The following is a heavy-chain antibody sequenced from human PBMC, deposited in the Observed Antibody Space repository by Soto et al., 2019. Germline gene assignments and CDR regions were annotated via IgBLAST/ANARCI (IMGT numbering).Heavy chain of an antibody. CDR2: IYLSGIT. CDR3: ASSHAGAHITAAVH. Sequence: SETLSLTCAVYGGSISSGGYSWSWIRQPPVMCLVWIGYIYLSGITFYNPSLKSRVTISVVRSKNLFSLKLSSVTAADTAVYYCASSHAGAHITAAVHWGQGTLVTVPQ. CDR1: GGSISSGGYS. D-gene: IGHD6-13*01. V-gene: IGHV4-30-2*01. J-gene: IGHJ4*02.